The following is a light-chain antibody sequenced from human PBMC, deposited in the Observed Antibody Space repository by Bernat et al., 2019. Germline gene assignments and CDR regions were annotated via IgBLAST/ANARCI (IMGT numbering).Light chain of an antibody. J-gene: IGLJ2*01. CDR2: EVN. CDR1: SSDVGDYDY. Sequence: QSALTQPASVSGSPGQSITISCTGTSSDVGDYDYVSWYQQHPGKAPKLMIYEVNKRPSGVPDRFSGSKSDNTASLTVSGLHAEDEADYYCFSFSGSRYVAFGGGTRLPVL. CDR3: FSFSGSRYVA. V-gene: IGLV2-8*01.